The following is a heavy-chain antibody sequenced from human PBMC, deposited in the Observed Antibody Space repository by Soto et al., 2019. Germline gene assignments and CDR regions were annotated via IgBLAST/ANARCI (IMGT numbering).Heavy chain of an antibody. CDR2: ISAYDGNT. CDR1: GYTFTSYY. V-gene: IGHV1-18*04. Sequence: ASVKVSCEACGYTFTSYYMHWVRQAPGQGLEWLGWISAYDGNTNYAQILQGRVSMTTDTSANTAYMELRSLRADDTAMYYCARGGYYDSSGSRNYYYYGMNVWGQGTTVTVSS. D-gene: IGHD3-22*01. CDR3: ARGGYYDSSGSRNYYYYGMNV. J-gene: IGHJ6*02.